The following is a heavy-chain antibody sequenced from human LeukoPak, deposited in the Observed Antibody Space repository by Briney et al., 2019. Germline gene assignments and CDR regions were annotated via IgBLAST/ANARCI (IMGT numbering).Heavy chain of an antibody. CDR3: ARAAGDRIGYFDL. J-gene: IGHJ2*01. CDR2: IYSGGST. D-gene: IGHD7-27*01. CDR1: GFTVSSNY. V-gene: IGHV3-53*01. Sequence: PGGSLRLSCTSSGFTVSSNYMSWVRQAPGKGLEWVSVIYSGGSTYYADSVKGRFTISRDNSKNTVYLQMNGLRAEDTAVYYCARAAGDRIGYFDLWGRGTLVTVSS.